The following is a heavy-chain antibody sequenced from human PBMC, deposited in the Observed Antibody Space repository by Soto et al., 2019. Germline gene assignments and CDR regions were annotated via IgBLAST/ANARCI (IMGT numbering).Heavy chain of an antibody. V-gene: IGHV4-34*01. D-gene: IGHD2-2*01. CDR2: INHSGST. J-gene: IGHJ3*02. Sequence: SETLSLTCAVYGGSFSGYYWSWIRQPPGKGLEWIGEINHSGSTNYNPSLKSRVTISVDTSKNQFSLKLSSVTAADTAVYYCARSDAFCSSTSCSTRAFDIWGQGTMVIVSS. CDR3: ARSDAFCSSTSCSTRAFDI. CDR1: GGSFSGYY.